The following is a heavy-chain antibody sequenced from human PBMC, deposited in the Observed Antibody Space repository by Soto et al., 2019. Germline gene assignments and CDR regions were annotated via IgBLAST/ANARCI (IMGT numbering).Heavy chain of an antibody. CDR1: GFSFSSFA. CDR2: IGDSGAST. CDR3: AKGVELDV. Sequence: EVLLLESGGGLVQPGGSLRLSCEASGFSFSSFAMNWVRQAPGKGLEWVSAIGDSGASTYYADSVKGRFTISRDNSRNTLCLQVNRLRAEDTAVYYCAKGVELDVWGNGTTVTVSS. D-gene: IGHD1-26*01. V-gene: IGHV3-23*01. J-gene: IGHJ6*04.